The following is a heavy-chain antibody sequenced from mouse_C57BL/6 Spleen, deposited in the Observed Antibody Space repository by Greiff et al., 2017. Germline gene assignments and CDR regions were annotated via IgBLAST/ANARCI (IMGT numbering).Heavy chain of an antibody. V-gene: IGHV7-3*01. D-gene: IGHD3-3*01. CDR2: IRNKANGYTT. CDR1: GFTFTDYY. CDR3: ARYMGWVLDY. Sequence: EVQRVESGGGLVQPGGSLSLSCAASGFTFTDYYMSWVRQPPGKALEWLGFIRNKANGYTTEYSASVKGRFTISRDNSQSILYLQMNALRAEDSATYYCARYMGWVLDYWGQGTTLTVSS. J-gene: IGHJ2*01.